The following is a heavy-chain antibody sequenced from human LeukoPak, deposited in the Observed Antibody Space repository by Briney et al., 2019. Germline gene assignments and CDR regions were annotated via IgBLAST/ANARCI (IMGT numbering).Heavy chain of an antibody. Sequence: GSLRLSCAVSGLTFSSYWMSWVRQPPGKGLEWIGYIYHSGSTKYNPSLKSRVTISVDTSKSQFSLKLSSVTAADTAVYYCARDGYSGNDGLWGQGTLVTVSS. CDR3: ARDGYSGNDGL. V-gene: IGHV4-59*01. D-gene: IGHD5-12*01. CDR1: GLTFSSYW. CDR2: IYHSGST. J-gene: IGHJ4*02.